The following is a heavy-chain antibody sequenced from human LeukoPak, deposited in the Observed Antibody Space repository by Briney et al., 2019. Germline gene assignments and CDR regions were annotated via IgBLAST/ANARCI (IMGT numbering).Heavy chain of an antibody. CDR1: GFTFSSYG. Sequence: RTGGSLRLSCAASGFTFSSYGMHWVRQAPGKGLEWVAFIRYDGSNKYYADSVKGRFTISRDNSKNTLYLQMNSLRAEDTAVYYCAKDHYYIPGSWFDPWGQGTLVTVSS. V-gene: IGHV3-30*02. CDR2: IRYDGSNK. D-gene: IGHD2/OR15-2a*01. CDR3: AKDHYYIPGSWFDP. J-gene: IGHJ5*02.